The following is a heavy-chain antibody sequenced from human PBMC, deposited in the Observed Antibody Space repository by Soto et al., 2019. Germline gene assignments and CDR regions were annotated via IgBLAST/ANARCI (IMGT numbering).Heavy chain of an antibody. D-gene: IGHD3-10*01. J-gene: IGHJ4*02. CDR3: AREGGTMVRGVIIDY. Sequence: SETLSLTCTVSGYSISSGYYWGWIRQPPGKGLEWIGSIYHSGSTYYNPSVKSPVTIAVDTSKNPFSLKLGSVTAADTAVYYCAREGGTMVRGVIIDYWGQGTLVTVSS. CDR1: GYSISSGYY. CDR2: IYHSGST. V-gene: IGHV4-38-2*02.